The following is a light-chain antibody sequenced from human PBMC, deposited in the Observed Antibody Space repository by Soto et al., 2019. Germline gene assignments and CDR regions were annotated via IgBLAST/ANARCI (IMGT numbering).Light chain of an antibody. J-gene: IGKJ3*01. Sequence: EILLTQSPATLSLSPGERATLSCRASHSVSTSLAWYQQKPGQAPRLLIYDASNRATGIPARFSGSGSGTDFTLTIGSLEPEDFAVYYCQQRSTWPPFTFGPGTKVDMK. CDR1: HSVSTS. CDR2: DAS. V-gene: IGKV3-11*01. CDR3: QQRSTWPPFT.